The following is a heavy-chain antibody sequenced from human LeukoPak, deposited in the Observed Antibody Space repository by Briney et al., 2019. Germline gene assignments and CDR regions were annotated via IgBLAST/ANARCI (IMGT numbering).Heavy chain of an antibody. D-gene: IGHD4-17*01. CDR1: GGSISSYY. J-gene: IGHJ4*02. Sequence: TSETLSLTCTVSGGSISSYYWSWIRQPPGKGLEWIGYIYYSGSTNYNPSLKSRVTISVDTSKNQFSLKLSSVTAADTAVYYCARLGYGDYSGYFDYWGQGTLVTVSS. CDR2: IYYSGST. V-gene: IGHV4-59*01. CDR3: ARLGYGDYSGYFDY.